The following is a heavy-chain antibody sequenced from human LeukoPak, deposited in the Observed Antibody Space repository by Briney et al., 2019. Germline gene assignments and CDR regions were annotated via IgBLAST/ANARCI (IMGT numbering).Heavy chain of an antibody. CDR1: GFTFSSYS. D-gene: IGHD3-10*01. CDR2: ISSSSSYI. J-gene: IGHJ4*02. CDR3: ARVDYYGSGSYLD. V-gene: IGHV3-21*01. Sequence: GGSLRLSCAASGFTFSSYSMNWVRQAPGKGLEWVSSISSSSSYIYYADSVKGRFTISRDNAKDSLYLQMNSLRAEDTAVYYCARVDYYGSGSYLDWGQGTLVTVSS.